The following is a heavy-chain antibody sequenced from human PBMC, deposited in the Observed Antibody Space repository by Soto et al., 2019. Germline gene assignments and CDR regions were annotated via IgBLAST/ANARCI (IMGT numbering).Heavy chain of an antibody. V-gene: IGHV3-23*01. CDR3: AKDHDGSGSPLGIFDY. Sequence: EVQLLESGGGLVQPGGSLRLSCAASGFTFSSYAMSWVRQAPGKGLEWVSAISGSGGSTYYADSVKGRFTISRDNSKNTLYLQMNSLRAEDTAVYYCAKDHDGSGSPLGIFDYWGQGTLVTVSS. D-gene: IGHD3-10*01. J-gene: IGHJ4*02. CDR1: GFTFSSYA. CDR2: ISGSGGST.